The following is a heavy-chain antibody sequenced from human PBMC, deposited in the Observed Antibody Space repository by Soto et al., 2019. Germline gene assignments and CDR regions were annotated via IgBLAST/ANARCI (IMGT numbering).Heavy chain of an antibody. CDR2: IKSKTDGGTT. CDR3: TTDTWRELSGSYSYYFDY. V-gene: IGHV3-15*07. Sequence: GGSLRLSCAASGFTFSNAWMNWVRQAPGKGLEWVGRIKSKTDGGTTDYAAPVKGRFTISRDDSKNTLYLQMNSLKTEDTAVYYCTTDTWRELSGSYSYYFDYWGQGTLVTVSS. CDR1: GFTFSNAW. J-gene: IGHJ4*02. D-gene: IGHD1-26*01.